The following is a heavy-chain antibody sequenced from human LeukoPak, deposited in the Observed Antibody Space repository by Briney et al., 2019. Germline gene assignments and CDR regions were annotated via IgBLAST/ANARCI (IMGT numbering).Heavy chain of an antibody. Sequence: GRSLRLSCAASGFTFDDYAMHWVRQAPGKGLEWVSGISWNSGSIGYADSVKGRFTVSRDNSKNSLYLQMNSLTTEDTALYYCAKDTGLTYFDYWGQGTLVTVSS. V-gene: IGHV3-9*01. CDR1: GFTFDDYA. CDR3: AKDTGLTYFDY. J-gene: IGHJ4*02. CDR2: ISWNSGSI. D-gene: IGHD3-9*01.